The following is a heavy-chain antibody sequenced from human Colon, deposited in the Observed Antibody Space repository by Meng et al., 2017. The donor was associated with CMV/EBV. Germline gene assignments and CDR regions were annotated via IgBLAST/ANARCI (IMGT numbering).Heavy chain of an antibody. CDR1: GGSISGNNW. J-gene: IGHJ4*01. D-gene: IGHD6-6*01. CDR3: VNVVPTYYFNY. CDR2: IDESGST. Sequence: LTCSVSGGSISGNNWWAWVRQPPGKGLEWVGEIDESGSTNYRPSLRGRVTISFDKSKNQFSLVLTSVTAADTAMYFCVNVVPTYYFNYWGHGTLVTVSS. V-gene: IGHV4-4*01.